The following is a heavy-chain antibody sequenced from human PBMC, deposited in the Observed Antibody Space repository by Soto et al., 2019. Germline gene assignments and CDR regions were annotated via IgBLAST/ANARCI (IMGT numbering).Heavy chain of an antibody. J-gene: IGHJ6*03. V-gene: IGHV1-8*01. CDR3: ARGGYYDFWSGYYTSDYYYYYMDV. CDR2: MNPNSGNT. CDR1: GYTFTSYD. Sequence: QVQLVQSGAEVKKPGASVKVSCKASGYTFTSYDINWVRQATGQGLEGMGWMNPNSGNTGYAQKFQGRVTMTRNTSISTAYMELSSLRSEDTAVYYCARGGYYDFWSGYYTSDYYYYYMDVWGKGTTVTVSS. D-gene: IGHD3-3*01.